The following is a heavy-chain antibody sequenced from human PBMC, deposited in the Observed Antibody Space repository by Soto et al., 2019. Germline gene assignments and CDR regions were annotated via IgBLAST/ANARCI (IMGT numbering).Heavy chain of an antibody. CDR2: ISGSGANT. J-gene: IGHJ4*02. Sequence: EVQLLESGGGLVQPGGSLRLSCAVSGFTLSSYAMSWVRQDPGKGLEWVSAISGSGANTYYADSVKGRFTISRDKSKNILCLQMSSLRAEDTAVYYCAKGGITLVRGSFDYWGQGTLVTVSS. D-gene: IGHD3-10*01. CDR1: GFTLSSYA. V-gene: IGHV3-23*01. CDR3: AKGGITLVRGSFDY.